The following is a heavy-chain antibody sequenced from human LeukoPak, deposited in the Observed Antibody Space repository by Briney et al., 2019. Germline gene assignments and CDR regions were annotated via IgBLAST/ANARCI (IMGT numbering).Heavy chain of an antibody. CDR1: GCTFSSYA. Sequence: SLKVSCKPSGCTFSSYALSWVRQAPGQGLEWMGRIIPTLGIANYAQKSQGRVTITADKSTSTAYMELSSLRAEDTAVYYCARGVYYYDSTIDYYYYYGMDVWGQGTTVTVSS. CDR3: ARGVYYYDSTIDYYYYYGMDV. J-gene: IGHJ6*02. CDR2: IIPTLGIA. V-gene: IGHV1-69*04. D-gene: IGHD3-22*01.